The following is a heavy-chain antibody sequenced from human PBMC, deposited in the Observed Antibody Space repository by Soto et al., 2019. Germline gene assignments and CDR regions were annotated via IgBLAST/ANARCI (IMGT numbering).Heavy chain of an antibody. D-gene: IGHD4-17*01. CDR2: IIPALGTA. V-gene: IGHV1-69*08. J-gene: IGHJ2*01. CDR3: ASPDFGDYWYFVL. Sequence: QDQLVQSGAEVKKPGSSVKVSCKASGGTFSSHTFSWVRQAPGQGLEWMGRIIPALGTATYAQKFQGRVTITADESATTVYMELNSLTSEDTGVYYCASPDFGDYWYFVLWGRGTLVTVSS. CDR1: GGTFSSHT.